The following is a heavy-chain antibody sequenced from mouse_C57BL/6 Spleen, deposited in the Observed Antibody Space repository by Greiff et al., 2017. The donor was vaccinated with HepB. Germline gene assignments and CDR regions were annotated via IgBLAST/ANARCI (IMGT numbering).Heavy chain of an antibody. D-gene: IGHD1-2*01. Sequence: QVQLQQPGAELVKPGASVKLSCKASGYTFTSYWMHWVKQRPGQGLEWIGMIHPNSGSTNYNEKFKSKATLTVDKSSSTAYMQLSSLTSEDSAVYYCARLSLLRFYYYAMDYWGQGTSVTVSS. CDR3: ARLSLLRFYYYAMDY. CDR1: GYTFTSYW. CDR2: IHPNSGST. V-gene: IGHV1-64*01. J-gene: IGHJ4*01.